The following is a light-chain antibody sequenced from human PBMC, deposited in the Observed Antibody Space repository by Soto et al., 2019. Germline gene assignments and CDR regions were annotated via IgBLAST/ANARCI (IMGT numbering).Light chain of an antibody. V-gene: IGLV2-14*03. CDR2: DVT. CDR1: SSDVGGYNY. Sequence: QSALTQPASVSGSPGQSITISCTGTSSDVGGYNYVSWYQHHPGKAPKLMIYDVTNRPSGVSNRFSGSKSGNTASLTISGLQAEDEADYYCTSHTTSSPYLVFGGGTQLTVL. CDR3: TSHTTSSPYLV. J-gene: IGLJ3*02.